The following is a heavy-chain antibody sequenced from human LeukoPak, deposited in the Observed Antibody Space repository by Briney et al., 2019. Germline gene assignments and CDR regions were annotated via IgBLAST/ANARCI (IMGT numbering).Heavy chain of an antibody. J-gene: IGHJ4*02. D-gene: IGHD3-3*01. V-gene: IGHV3-23*01. CDR1: GFTFSSYA. Sequence: GGSLRLSCAASGFTFSSYAMSWVRQAPGKGLEWVSAISGSGGSTYYADSVKDRFTISRDNSKNTLYLQMNSLRAEDTAVYYCAKGLRSITIFGVVRDPPLYYFDYWGQGTLVTVSS. CDR3: AKGLRSITIFGVVRDPPLYYFDY. CDR2: ISGSGGST.